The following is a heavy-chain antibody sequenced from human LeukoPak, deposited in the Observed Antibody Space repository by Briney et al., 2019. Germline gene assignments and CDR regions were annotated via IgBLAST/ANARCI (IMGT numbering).Heavy chain of an antibody. Sequence: EGSLRLSCAASGFTFSSNWMSWVRQAPGKGLEWVANIKRDGSQKNYVDSVKGRFTISRDNAKNSLYLQMNSLRVEDTAIYYCARETPDSSGWDWGQGTLVTVSS. V-gene: IGHV3-7*01. CDR1: GFTFSSNW. CDR2: IKRDGSQK. D-gene: IGHD6-19*01. CDR3: ARETPDSSGWD. J-gene: IGHJ4*02.